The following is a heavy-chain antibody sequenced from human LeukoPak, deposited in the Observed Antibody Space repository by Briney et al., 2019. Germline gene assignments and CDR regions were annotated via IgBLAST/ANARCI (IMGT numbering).Heavy chain of an antibody. J-gene: IGHJ5*02. CDR2: IYYSGST. CDR3: ARDRYCSGGSCYGKRWFDP. CDR1: GFSLSTSGVG. D-gene: IGHD2-15*01. Sequence: SGPTLVNPTQTLTLTCTFSGFSLSTSGVGVGWIRQHPGTGLEWIGYIYYSGSTYYNPSLKSRVTISVDTSKNQFSLKLSSVTAADTAVYYCARDRYCSGGSCYGKRWFDPWGQGTLVTVSS. V-gene: IGHV4-31*03.